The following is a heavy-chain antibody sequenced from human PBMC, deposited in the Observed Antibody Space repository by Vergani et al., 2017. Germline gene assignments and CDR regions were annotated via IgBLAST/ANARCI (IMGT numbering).Heavy chain of an antibody. D-gene: IGHD3-22*01. V-gene: IGHV3-9*02. CDR2: ISWNSNSI. Sequence: EVQLEESGGGLVLPGRSLRLFCVASGFTSAGYAMHWVRQAPGKGLEWVSGISWNSNSIGYADTVKGRFTISRDNAKNSLFLQMNSLRVEDTALYYCATIDSSGYYPSYNVPDYWGQGTQVTVSS. J-gene: IGHJ4*02. CDR1: GFTSAGYA. CDR3: ATIDSSGYYPSYNVPDY.